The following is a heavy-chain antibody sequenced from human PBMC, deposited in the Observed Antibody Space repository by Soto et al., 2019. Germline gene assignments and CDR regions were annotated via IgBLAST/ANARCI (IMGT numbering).Heavy chain of an antibody. CDR1: GCTFSSYA. Sequence: SVKVSCKASGCTFSSYAISWVRQAPGQGLEWMGGIIPIFGTANYAQKFQGRVTITADESTSTAYMELSSLRSEDTAVYYCARAPPPIGSSSIQYGMDVWHQGTRVTVSS. D-gene: IGHD6-6*01. V-gene: IGHV1-69*13. CDR3: ARAPPPIGSSSIQYGMDV. CDR2: IIPIFGTA. J-gene: IGHJ6*02.